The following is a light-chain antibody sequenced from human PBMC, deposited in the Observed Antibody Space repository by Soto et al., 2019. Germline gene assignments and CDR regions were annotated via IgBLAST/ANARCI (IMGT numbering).Light chain of an antibody. CDR2: EVN. CDR3: CSYAGNGAWV. CDR1: SSDVGNYNL. V-gene: IGLV2-23*02. J-gene: IGLJ3*02. Sequence: QSALTQPASVSGSPGQSITISCTGTSSDVGNYNLVSWYQQIPGKAPKLIIFEVNRRPSGVSDRFSGFKSGNTASLTISGLQAEDEADFFCCSYAGNGAWVFGGGTKLTVL.